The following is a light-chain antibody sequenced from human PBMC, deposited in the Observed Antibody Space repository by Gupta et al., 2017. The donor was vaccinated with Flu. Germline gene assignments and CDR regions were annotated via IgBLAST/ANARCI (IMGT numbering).Light chain of an antibody. J-gene: IGKJ5*01. Sequence: FVLTQSPGTLSLSPGERATLSCRASQSVSTSYLAWYQQKPGQAPRLLIYGASSRATGIPDRISGSGSGTDFTLTISRLEPEDFAVYYCQKYGSSPLTFGQGTRLGIK. CDR2: GAS. CDR3: QKYGSSPLT. V-gene: IGKV3-20*01. CDR1: QSVSTSY.